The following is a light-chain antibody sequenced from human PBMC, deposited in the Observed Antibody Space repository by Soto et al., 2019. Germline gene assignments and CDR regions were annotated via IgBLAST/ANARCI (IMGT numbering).Light chain of an antibody. Sequence: QSALTQPPSASGTPGQRVTISCSGSSSNIGSNTVNWYQQLPGTATKLLIYSNNQRPSGVPDRFSGSKSGTPASLAISGLQSEDEADYYCAAWDDSLNGYVFGTGTRSPS. CDR2: SNN. CDR1: SSNIGSNT. V-gene: IGLV1-44*01. CDR3: AAWDDSLNGYV. J-gene: IGLJ1*01.